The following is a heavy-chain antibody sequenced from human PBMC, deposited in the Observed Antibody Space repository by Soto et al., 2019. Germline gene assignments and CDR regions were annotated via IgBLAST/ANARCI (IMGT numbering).Heavy chain of an antibody. CDR1: GGSFSGYY. Sequence: QVQLQQWGAGLLKPSETLSLTCAVYGGSFSGYYWSWLRQPPGQGPEWIGEINHSGNTKYTPSLESRVTISVDTSKTQFSLKLNSVSAADTAVYYCARTGGMDVWSQGATVTVSS. J-gene: IGHJ6*02. V-gene: IGHV4-34*01. CDR3: ARTGGMDV. CDR2: INHSGNT.